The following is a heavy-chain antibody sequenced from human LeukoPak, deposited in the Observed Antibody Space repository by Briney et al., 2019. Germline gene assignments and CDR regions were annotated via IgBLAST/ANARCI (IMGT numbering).Heavy chain of an antibody. J-gene: IGHJ6*02. CDR1: GGSISSYY. D-gene: IGHD6-19*01. CDR3: ARGGGSSGWGPRSRGRSGMDV. Sequence: PSETLSLTCTVSGGSISSYYWSWIRQPAGKGLEWIGRIYTSGSTNYNPSLKSRVTMSVDTSKNQFSLKLSSVTAADTAVYYCARGGGSSGWGPRSRGRSGMDVWGQGTTVTVSS. V-gene: IGHV4-4*07. CDR2: IYTSGST.